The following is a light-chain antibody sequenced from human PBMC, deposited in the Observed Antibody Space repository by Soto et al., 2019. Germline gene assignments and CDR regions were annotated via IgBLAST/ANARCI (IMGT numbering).Light chain of an antibody. CDR1: NSSIGSNT. J-gene: IGLJ1*01. CDR3: AAWDDSLNGRV. V-gene: IGLV1-44*01. CDR2: YDN. Sequence: QSVMTQPPSASGTPGQRVTVSCSGSNSSIGSNTVNWYQQLPGTAPKLLIYYDNLRPSGVPDRISGSKSGTSASLAISGLQSYDEADYYCAAWDDSLNGRVFGTGTKLTVL.